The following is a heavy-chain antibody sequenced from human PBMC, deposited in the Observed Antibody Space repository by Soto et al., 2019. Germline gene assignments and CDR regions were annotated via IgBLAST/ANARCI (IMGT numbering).Heavy chain of an antibody. D-gene: IGHD2-8*01. CDR2: IDPSDSYT. Sequence: GESLKISCEGSGYSFSTYWISWVRQMPGKAPEWMGSIDPSDSYTNYSPSFQGHVTISADKSVSTASLQWSSLKASDTAMYYCARHFFRGFCTSPVCYTFESWGQGTQVTVSS. CDR3: ARHFFRGFCTSPVCYTFES. V-gene: IGHV5-10-1*01. J-gene: IGHJ5*01. CDR1: GYSFSTYW.